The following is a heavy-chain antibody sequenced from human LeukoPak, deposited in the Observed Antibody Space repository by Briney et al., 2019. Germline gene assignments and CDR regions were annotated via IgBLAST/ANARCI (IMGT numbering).Heavy chain of an antibody. CDR3: AREGLGYCSSTSCFYFDY. D-gene: IGHD2-2*01. V-gene: IGHV4-4*07. CDR2: IYTSGST. J-gene: IGHJ4*02. Sequence: SETLSLTCTVSGGSISSYYWSWIRQPAGKGLEWIGRIYTSGSTNYNPSLKSRVTMSVDTSKNQFSLKLSSVTAADTAVYYCAREGLGYCSSTSCFYFDYWGQGTLVTVSS. CDR1: GGSISSYY.